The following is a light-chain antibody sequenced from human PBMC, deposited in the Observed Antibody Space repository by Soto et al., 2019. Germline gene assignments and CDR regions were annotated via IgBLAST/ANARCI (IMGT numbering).Light chain of an antibody. CDR1: QSISSD. CDR3: QQSDSIPIT. Sequence: DIQMTQSPSSLSASVGDRVTITCRASQSISSDLNWYQQKPGKAPKVLIYAASTLQSGVPSRFSGSGSGTDFTLTISSLQPEDFATYYCQQSDSIPITFGQGTRLEIK. V-gene: IGKV1-39*01. J-gene: IGKJ5*01. CDR2: AAS.